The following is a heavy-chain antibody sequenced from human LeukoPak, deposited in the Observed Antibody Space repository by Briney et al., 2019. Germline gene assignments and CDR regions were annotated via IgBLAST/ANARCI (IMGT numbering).Heavy chain of an antibody. Sequence: SETLSLTCSVSGGSISTYYWSWIRQTPGKGLEWIDYVYDSGTTNYNPSLKGRVTISSDTSKNQFSLNLRSVNAADTAIYYCARHGGSLGYFDYWGQGTLVTVSS. CDR2: VYDSGTT. V-gene: IGHV4-59*08. CDR3: ARHGGSLGYFDY. J-gene: IGHJ4*02. D-gene: IGHD1-26*01. CDR1: GGSISTYY.